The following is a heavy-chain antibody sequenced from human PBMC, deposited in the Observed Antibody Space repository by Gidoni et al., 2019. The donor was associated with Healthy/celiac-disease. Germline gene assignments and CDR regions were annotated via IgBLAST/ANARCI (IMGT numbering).Heavy chain of an antibody. CDR2: INPNSGGT. D-gene: IGHD2-15*01. CDR3: ARGVRMVAATWSWFDP. CDR1: GYTFTGYY. Sequence: QVPLVQSGAEVKKPGASVKVSCKASGYTFTGYYMHWVRQAPGQGLEWMGWINPNSGGTNYAQKFQGWVTMTRDTSISTAYMELSRLRSDDTAVYYCARGVRMVAATWSWFDPWGQGTLVTVSS. V-gene: IGHV1-2*04. J-gene: IGHJ5*02.